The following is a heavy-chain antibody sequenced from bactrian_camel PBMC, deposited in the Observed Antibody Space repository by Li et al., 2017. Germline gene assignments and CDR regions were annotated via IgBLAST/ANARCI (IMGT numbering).Heavy chain of an antibody. D-gene: IGHD2*01. CDR1: VYARHC. J-gene: IGHJ6*01. Sequence: HVQLVESGGGSVQAGGSLRLSCVVSVYARHCMAWFRQRPGKEREGVAAISAGGGGTYYADSVKDRFTISRDNAKATVYLQMNSLKPEDTGIYYCAADTSDSGGYCYYHERYETTFRYWGQGTQVTVS. V-gene: IGHV3-3*01. CDR2: ISAGGGGT. CDR3: AADTSDSGGYCYYHERYETTFRY.